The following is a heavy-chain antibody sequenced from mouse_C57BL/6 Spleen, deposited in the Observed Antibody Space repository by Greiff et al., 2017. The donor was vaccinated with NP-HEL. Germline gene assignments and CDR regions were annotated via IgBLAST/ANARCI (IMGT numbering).Heavy chain of an antibody. Sequence: VQLQQSGPVLVKPGASVKMSCKASGYTFTDYYMNWVKQSHGKSLEWIGVINPYNGGTSYNQKFKGKATLTVDKSSSTAYMELNSLTSEDSAVYYCARSVGGYDDYWGQGTTLTVSS. V-gene: IGHV1-19*01. CDR1: GYTFTDYY. CDR2: INPYNGGT. J-gene: IGHJ2*01. CDR3: ARSVGGYDDY. D-gene: IGHD2-2*01.